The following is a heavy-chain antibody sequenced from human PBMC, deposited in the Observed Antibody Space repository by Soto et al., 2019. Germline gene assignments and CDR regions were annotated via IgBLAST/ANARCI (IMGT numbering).Heavy chain of an antibody. Sequence: PSETLSLTCTVSGGSISSYYWSWIRQPPGKGLEWIGYIYYIGSTNYNPSLKSRVTISVDTSKNQFSLKLRSVTAADTAAYYCARALPRQMLTSFDACGQGTLVIVSS. D-gene: IGHD2-8*01. CDR3: ARALPRQMLTSFDA. J-gene: IGHJ5*02. CDR1: GGSISSYY. CDR2: IYYIGST. V-gene: IGHV4-59*01.